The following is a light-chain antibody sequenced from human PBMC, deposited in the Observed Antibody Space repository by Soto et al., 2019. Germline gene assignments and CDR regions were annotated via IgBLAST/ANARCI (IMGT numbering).Light chain of an antibody. CDR3: QQYSSSPPLT. CDR1: QSVSSTY. CDR2: GAS. V-gene: IGKV3-20*01. Sequence: EIVLTQSPGTLSLSPGERATLSCRASQSVSSTYFAWYQQKPGQSPRLLIYGASSRATGIPDRFSGSGSGTDFTLTISRLEPEDFAVYYCQQYSSSPPLTFGGGTKGDIK. J-gene: IGKJ4*01.